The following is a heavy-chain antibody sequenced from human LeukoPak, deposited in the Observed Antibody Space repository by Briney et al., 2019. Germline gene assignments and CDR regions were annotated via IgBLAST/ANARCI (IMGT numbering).Heavy chain of an antibody. D-gene: IGHD3-10*01. Sequence: PGGSLRLSCAASGFTFSSYSMNWVRQAPGKVLEWVSSISSSSSYIYYADSVKGRFTISRDNAKNSLYLQMNSLRAEDTAVYYCARDLRSGYYYGSDNWGQGTLVTVSS. CDR1: GFTFSSYS. J-gene: IGHJ4*02. V-gene: IGHV3-21*01. CDR3: ARDLRSGYYYGSDN. CDR2: ISSSSSYI.